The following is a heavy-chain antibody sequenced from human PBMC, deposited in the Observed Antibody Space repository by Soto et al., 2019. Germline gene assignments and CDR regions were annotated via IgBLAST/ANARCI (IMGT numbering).Heavy chain of an antibody. D-gene: IGHD2-15*01. CDR3: ASFRCSGGSCALSP. Sequence: QVQLQESGPGLVKPSQTLSLTCTVSGGSISSGDYYWSWIRQPPGKGLEWIGYIYYSGSTYYNPSLNSRVTISVDTSTNQFSLKLSSVTAADTAVYYCASFRCSGGSCALSPWGQGTLVTVSS. CDR2: IYYSGST. J-gene: IGHJ5*02. V-gene: IGHV4-30-4*01. CDR1: GGSISSGDYY.